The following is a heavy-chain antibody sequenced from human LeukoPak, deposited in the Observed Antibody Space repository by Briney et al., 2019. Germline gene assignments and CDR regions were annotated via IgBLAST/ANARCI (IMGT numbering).Heavy chain of an antibody. CDR2: ISSDGSSI. J-gene: IGHJ4*02. CDR1: GFTFSTYW. CDR3: ARVVGYSSSWYSGFDC. V-gene: IGHV3-74*01. D-gene: IGHD6-13*01. Sequence: GGSLRLSCAASGFTFSTYWMHWVRQAPGKGLVWVSRISSDGSSISYADPVKGRFTISRDNAKNTLYLQMNSLRVEDAAVYYCARVVGYSSSWYSGFDCWGQGTLVTVS.